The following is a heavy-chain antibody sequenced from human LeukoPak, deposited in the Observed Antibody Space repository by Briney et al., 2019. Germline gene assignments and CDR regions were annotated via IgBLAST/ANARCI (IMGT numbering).Heavy chain of an antibody. D-gene: IGHD3-10*01. J-gene: IGHJ4*02. Sequence: PGGSLRLSCAFSGFSFSAYWMHWVRQAPGKGLVWVSRINSDGSSASYADSVKGRFTISRDNAKNTLYLQMNSLRAEDTAVYYCAKDRGGYFDYWGQGTLVTVSS. CDR3: AKDRGGYFDY. CDR2: INSDGSSA. CDR1: GFSFSAYW. V-gene: IGHV3-74*01.